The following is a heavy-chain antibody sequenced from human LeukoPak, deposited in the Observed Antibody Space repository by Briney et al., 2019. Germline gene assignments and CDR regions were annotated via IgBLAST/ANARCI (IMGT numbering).Heavy chain of an antibody. CDR1: GFTFSSYA. J-gene: IGHJ6*03. CDR3: AGHYYDSSGYYLWAYYYYMDV. CDR2: ISGSGGST. D-gene: IGHD3-22*01. V-gene: IGHV3-23*01. Sequence: PGGSLRLSCAASGFTFSSYAMSWVRQAPGKGLEWVSAISGSGGSTYYADSVKGRFTISRDNSKNTLYLQMNSLRAEDTAVYYCAGHYYDSSGYYLWAYYYYMDVWGKGTTVTVSS.